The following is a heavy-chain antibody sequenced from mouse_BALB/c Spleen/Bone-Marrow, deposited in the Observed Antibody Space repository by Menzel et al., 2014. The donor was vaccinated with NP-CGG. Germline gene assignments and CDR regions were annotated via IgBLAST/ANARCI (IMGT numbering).Heavy chain of an antibody. CDR3: ARGGLLRAMDY. CDR1: GYSFTGYF. V-gene: IGHV1-20*02. CDR2: INPYDGDT. D-gene: IGHD2-3*01. J-gene: IGHJ4*01. Sequence: EVQGVESGPELVKPGASVKISCKAPGYSFTGYFKNWVMQSHGKSLEWIGRINPYDGDTFYNQKFKGKATLTVDKSSSAAHMELRSLASEDSAVYYCARGGLLRAMDYWGQGTSVTVSS.